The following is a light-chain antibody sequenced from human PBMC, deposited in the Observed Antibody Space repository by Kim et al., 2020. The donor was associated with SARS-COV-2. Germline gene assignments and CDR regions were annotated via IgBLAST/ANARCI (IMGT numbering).Light chain of an antibody. J-gene: IGLJ3*02. CDR1: TGGIASNH. CDR3: QSYDSRFWV. V-gene: IGLV6-57*03. Sequence: GRTVTITCTRSTGGIASNHVQWYQQRPGSAPTTVIYEDSLRASGVPDRFSGSIDSSSNSASLTISGLKTEDEADYYCQSYDSRFWVFGGGTKVTVL. CDR2: EDS.